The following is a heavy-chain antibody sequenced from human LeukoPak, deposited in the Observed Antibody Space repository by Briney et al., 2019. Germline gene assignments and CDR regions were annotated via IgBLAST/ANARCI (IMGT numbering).Heavy chain of an antibody. V-gene: IGHV4-30-4*01. CDR1: GGSISSGDYY. CDR2: IYYSGST. J-gene: IGHJ4*02. Sequence: SETLSLTCTVSGGSISSGDYYWSWIRQPPGKGLEWIGYIYYSGSTYYNPSLKSRVTISVDTSKNQFSLKLSSVTAADTAVYYCARKAYSGYDELSTYFDYWGQGTLVTVSS. D-gene: IGHD5-12*01. CDR3: ARKAYSGYDELSTYFDY.